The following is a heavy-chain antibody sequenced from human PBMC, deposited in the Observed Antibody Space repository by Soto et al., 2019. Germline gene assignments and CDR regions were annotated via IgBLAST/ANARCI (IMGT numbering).Heavy chain of an antibody. Sequence: QITLKESGPTLVKPTQTLTLTCTFSGFSLSTSGVDVGWIRQPPGKALEWLALIYCDDDKRYSPSLKSRLTITKDTAKNQVVLTITNMDPLDTATYYCAHRRPYSNSPEYFFDYWGQGTLVTVSS. V-gene: IGHV2-5*02. CDR3: AHRRPYSNSPEYFFDY. CDR1: GFSLSTSGVD. J-gene: IGHJ4*02. D-gene: IGHD6-6*01. CDR2: IYCDDDK.